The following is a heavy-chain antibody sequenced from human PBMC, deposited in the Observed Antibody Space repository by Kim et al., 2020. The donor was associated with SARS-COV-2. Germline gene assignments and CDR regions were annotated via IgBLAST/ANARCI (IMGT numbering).Heavy chain of an antibody. Sequence: GRFTISRDDSKNTLYLQMNSLKTEDTAVYYCTTKHTYCSSTSCYGGAFDIWGQGTMVTVSS. V-gene: IGHV3-15*01. J-gene: IGHJ3*02. CDR3: TTKHTYCSSTSCYGGAFDI. D-gene: IGHD2-2*01.